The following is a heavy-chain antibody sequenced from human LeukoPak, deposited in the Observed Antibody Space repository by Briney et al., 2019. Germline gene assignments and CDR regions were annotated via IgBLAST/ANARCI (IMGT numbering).Heavy chain of an antibody. V-gene: IGHV3-21*01. CDR1: GFTFSSYS. Sequence: GGSLRLSCAASGFTFSSYSMNWVRQAPGKGLEWVSSISSSSSYIYYADSVKGRFTISRDNAKNSLYLQMNSLRAEDTAEYYCARECYYGDYIDYWGQGTLVTVSS. D-gene: IGHD4-17*01. CDR3: ARECYYGDYIDY. J-gene: IGHJ4*02. CDR2: ISSSSSYI.